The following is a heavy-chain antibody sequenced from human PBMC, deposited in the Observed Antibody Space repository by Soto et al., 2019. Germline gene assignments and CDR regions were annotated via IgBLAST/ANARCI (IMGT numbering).Heavy chain of an antibody. D-gene: IGHD3-3*02. CDR3: ASFSTLGKDYGVDG. Sequence: QVQLQESGPGLVKPSQTLSLTCSVSGVSITSSDSYWSLIRQPPGKGLEWIGYINSSGRAYYRPCLKSRVSISIDTSKNQFSLRLTSVTVADTAVYFCASFSTLGKDYGVDGWGQGTTVTVSS. CDR1: GVSITSSDSY. CDR2: INSSGRA. V-gene: IGHV4-30-4*01. J-gene: IGHJ6*02.